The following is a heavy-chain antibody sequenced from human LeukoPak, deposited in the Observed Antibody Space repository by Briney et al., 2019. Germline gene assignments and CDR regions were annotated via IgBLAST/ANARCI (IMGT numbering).Heavy chain of an antibody. V-gene: IGHV4-39*07. CDR3: ARDAQTTAMEKETFYYFDY. Sequence: PSETLSLTCTVSGGSISSSSYYWGWIRQPPGKGLEWIGSIYYSGSTYYNPSLKSRVTISVDTSKNQFSLKLSSVTAADTAVYYCARDAQTTAMEKETFYYFDYWGQGTLVTVSS. CDR1: GGSISSSSYY. CDR2: IYYSGST. D-gene: IGHD5-18*01. J-gene: IGHJ4*02.